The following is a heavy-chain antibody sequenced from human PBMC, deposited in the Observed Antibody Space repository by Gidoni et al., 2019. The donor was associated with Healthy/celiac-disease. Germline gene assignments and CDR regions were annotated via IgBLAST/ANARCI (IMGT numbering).Heavy chain of an antibody. V-gene: IGHV1-69*01. D-gene: IGHD3-16*01. CDR2: IIPIFGTA. Sequence: QVQLVQSGAEVKKPGSSVKVSCKASGGTFSSYAISWVRQAPGQGLEWMGGIIPIFGTANYAQKFQGRVTITADESTSTAYMELSSLRSEDTAVYYCARDRIDVTGYDYVWGSHSYFDYWGQGTLVTVSS. J-gene: IGHJ4*02. CDR3: ARDRIDVTGYDYVWGSHSYFDY. CDR1: GGTFSSYA.